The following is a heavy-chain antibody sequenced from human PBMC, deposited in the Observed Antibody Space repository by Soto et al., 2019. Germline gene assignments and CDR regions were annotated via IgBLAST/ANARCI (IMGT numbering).Heavy chain of an antibody. CDR1: GYTFTSYA. J-gene: IGHJ6*02. D-gene: IGHD3-22*01. CDR3: ARVYYDSSGYYYGPRYYYYGMDV. Sequence: ASVKVSCKASGYTFTSYAMHWVRQAPGQRLEWMGWINAGNGNTNYLQKFQGRVTITRDTSASTAYMELSSLRSEDTAVYDCARVYYDSSGYYYGPRYYYYGMDVGGQGTTVTVAS. CDR2: INAGNGNT. V-gene: IGHV1-3*01.